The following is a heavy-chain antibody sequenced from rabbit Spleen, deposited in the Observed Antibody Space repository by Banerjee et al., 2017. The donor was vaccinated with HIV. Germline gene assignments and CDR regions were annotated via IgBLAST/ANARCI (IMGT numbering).Heavy chain of an antibody. CDR1: GFDFSDYG. CDR3: LRDRANIGGDYGPYYFDL. J-gene: IGHJ4*01. CDR2: IDPISGST. D-gene: IGHD2-1*01. V-gene: IGHV1S47*01. Sequence: QEQLVESGGGLVQPGGSLKLSCKTSGFDFSDYGVSWVRQAPGKGLEWIGYIDPISGSTYYASWVNGRFTISRHNAQNTLYLQLDSLTAADTATYFCLRDRANIGGDYGPYYFDLWGQGTLVTVS.